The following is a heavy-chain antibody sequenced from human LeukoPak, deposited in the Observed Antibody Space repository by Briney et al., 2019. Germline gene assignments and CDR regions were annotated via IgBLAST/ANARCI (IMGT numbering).Heavy chain of an antibody. J-gene: IGHJ4*02. CDR1: GFTFSSYA. CDR2: ISYDGSNK. Sequence: GGSLRLSCAASGFTFSSYAMHWVRQAPGKGLEWVAVISYDGSNKYYADSVKGRFTISRDNSKNTLYLQMNSLRAEDTAVYYCAKDTAKVDTAWVSHFDYWGQGTLVTVSS. V-gene: IGHV3-30-3*01. CDR3: AKDTAKVDTAWVSHFDY. D-gene: IGHD5-18*01.